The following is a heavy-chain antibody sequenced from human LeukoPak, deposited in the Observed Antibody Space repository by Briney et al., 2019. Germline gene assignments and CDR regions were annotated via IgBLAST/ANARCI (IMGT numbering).Heavy chain of an antibody. Sequence: GESLRLSCAASGFTFSSYAMSWVRQAPGKGLEWVSSISGSGSTTYDAHSVKARFTISRDNSKNTLDLQMNSLRADDTAVYYCAKNRGSAGWSDYWGQGTLVTVSS. D-gene: IGHD6-19*01. V-gene: IGHV3-23*01. CDR1: GFTFSSYA. CDR3: AKNRGSAGWSDY. CDR2: ISGSGSTT. J-gene: IGHJ4*02.